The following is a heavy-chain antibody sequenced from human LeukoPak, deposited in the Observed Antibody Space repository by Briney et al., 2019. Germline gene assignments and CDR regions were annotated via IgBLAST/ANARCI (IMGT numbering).Heavy chain of an antibody. D-gene: IGHD3-3*01. CDR1: GFTFSSYA. CDR3: AKDREGVYNWFDP. CDR2: ISGSGGST. Sequence: GGSLRLSCAASGFTFSSYAMSWVRQAPGKGLEWVSAISGSGGSTYYADSVRGRFTNSRDNSKNTLYLQMNSLRAEDTAVYYCAKDREGVYNWFDPWGQGTLVTVSS. J-gene: IGHJ5*02. V-gene: IGHV3-23*01.